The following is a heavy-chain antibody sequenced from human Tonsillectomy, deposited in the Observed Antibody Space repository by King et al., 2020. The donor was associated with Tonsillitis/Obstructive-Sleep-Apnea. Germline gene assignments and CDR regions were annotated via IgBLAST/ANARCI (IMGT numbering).Heavy chain of an antibody. CDR3: ARCDFWSGYYMDV. D-gene: IGHD3-3*01. CDR2: MYRGGST. Sequence: VQLVESGGGLVQPGGSLRLSCAASGFTVSSNYMSWVRQAPGKGLEWVSLMYRGGSTYYADSVKGRFSISRDNSKNTLDLQMNSLRTEDSAVYYCARCDFWSGYYMDVWGKGTTVTVSS. J-gene: IGHJ6*03. V-gene: IGHV3-66*01. CDR1: GFTVSSNY.